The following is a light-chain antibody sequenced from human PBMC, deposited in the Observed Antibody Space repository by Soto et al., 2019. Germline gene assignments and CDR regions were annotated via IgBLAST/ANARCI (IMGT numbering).Light chain of an antibody. Sequence: EIWMTQSPATLSVSPGESATLSCGASQSISSNLAWYQQKPGLSPRLLIYHTSTRATGVPARLSGSGYGTEFSITINSMQSEDSEVYYCQRYDNWPLTFGGGTKVDIK. CDR2: HTS. CDR1: QSISSN. J-gene: IGKJ4*01. CDR3: QRYDNWPLT. V-gene: IGKV3-15*01.